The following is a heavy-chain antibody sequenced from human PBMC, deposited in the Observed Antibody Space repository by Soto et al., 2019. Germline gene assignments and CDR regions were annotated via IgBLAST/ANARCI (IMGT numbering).Heavy chain of an antibody. D-gene: IGHD4-17*01. CDR1: GYTFTSHD. V-gene: IGHV1-8*01. Sequence: QVQLVQSGAEVKKTGASVKVSCKASGYTFTSHDINCVRQATGQGLEWMGWMNPNSGNTGSAQKFQGRVTMTRNTSISTAYLEVSSLRSEDTAVYYCLRWDYGDYARFDYWGQGTLVTASS. CDR2: MNPNSGNT. J-gene: IGHJ4*02. CDR3: LRWDYGDYARFDY.